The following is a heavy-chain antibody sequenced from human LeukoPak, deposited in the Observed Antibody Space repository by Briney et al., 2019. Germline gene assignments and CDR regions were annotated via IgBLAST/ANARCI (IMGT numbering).Heavy chain of an antibody. V-gene: IGHV1-2*02. CDR2: INPNSGGT. J-gene: IGHJ6*03. Sequence: GASVKVSCKASGYTFTGYYMHWVRQAPGQGLEWMRWINPNSGGTNYAQKFQGRVTMTRDTSISTAYMELSRLRSDDTAVYYCASGSCGGDCYFGYYYYYMDVWGKGTTVTVSS. CDR1: GYTFTGYY. D-gene: IGHD2-21*02. CDR3: ASGSCGGDCYFGYYYYYMDV.